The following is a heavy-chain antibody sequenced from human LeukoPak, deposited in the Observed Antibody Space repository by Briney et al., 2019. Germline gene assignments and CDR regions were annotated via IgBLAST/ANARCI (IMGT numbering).Heavy chain of an antibody. V-gene: IGHV4-59*01. CDR3: ARGTIAVDAFDI. CDR1: GVSTTGYY. D-gene: IGHD2-2*01. J-gene: IGHJ3*02. CDR2: VYYSGRT. Sequence: SETLSLTCTVSGVSTTGYYWTWIRQPPGKGLEWIGYVYYSGRTSYNASLKSRVTTSVDTSKNQFSLKLSSVTAADTAVYYCARGTIAVDAFDIWGQGTMVTVSS.